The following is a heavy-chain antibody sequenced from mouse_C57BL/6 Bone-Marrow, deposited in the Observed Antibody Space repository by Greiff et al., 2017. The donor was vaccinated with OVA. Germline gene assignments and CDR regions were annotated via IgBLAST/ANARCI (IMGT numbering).Heavy chain of an antibody. V-gene: IGHV5-12*01. J-gene: IGHJ4*01. CDR3: ARPYAMDY. CDR1: GFTFSDYY. Sequence: EVMLVESGGGLVQPGGSLQLSCAASGFTFSDYYMYWVRQTPEKRLEWVAYISNGGGSTYYPDTVKGRFTISRDNAKNTLYLQMSRLKSEDTAMYYCARPYAMDYWGQGTSVTVSS. CDR2: ISNGGGST.